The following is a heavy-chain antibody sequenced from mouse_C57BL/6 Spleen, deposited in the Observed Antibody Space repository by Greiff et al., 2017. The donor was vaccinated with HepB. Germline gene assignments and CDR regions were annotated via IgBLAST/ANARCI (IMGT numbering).Heavy chain of an antibody. D-gene: IGHD1-1*01. CDR2: INPGSGGT. J-gene: IGHJ2*01. Sequence: VQLQQSGAELVRPGTSVKVSCKASGYAFTNYLIEWVKQRPGQGLEWIGVINPGSGGTNYNEKFKGKATLTADKSSSTAYMQLSSLTSEDSAVYFCARAGGYYGSSPDYWGQGTTLTVSS. CDR1: GYAFTNYL. V-gene: IGHV1-54*01. CDR3: ARAGGYYGSSPDY.